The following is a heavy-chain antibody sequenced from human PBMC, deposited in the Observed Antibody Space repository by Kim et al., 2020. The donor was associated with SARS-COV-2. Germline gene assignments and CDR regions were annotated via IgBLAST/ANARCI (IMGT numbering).Heavy chain of an antibody. CDR1: GYTFTGYY. V-gene: IGHV1-2*06. J-gene: IGHJ5*02. CDR3: ARDSTALRRLHESGFDP. D-gene: IGHD4-4*01. CDR2: INPNSGGT. Sequence: ASVKVSCKASGYTFTGYYMHWVRQAPGQGLEWMGRINPNSGGTNYAQKFQGRVTMTRDTSISTAYMELSRLRSDDTAVYYCARDSTALRRLHESGFDPWGQGTLVTVSS.